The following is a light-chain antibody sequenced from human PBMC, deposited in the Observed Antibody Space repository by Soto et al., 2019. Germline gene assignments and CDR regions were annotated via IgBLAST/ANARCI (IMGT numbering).Light chain of an antibody. CDR1: SSDICNYDY. CDR3: CSFTTSSTLWV. Sequence: QSALTQPASVSGSPGQSITISCTGSSSDICNYDYVSWYQQHPGKAPKLMIFEVTNRPSGVSYRFSGSKSGNTASLTISGLQAVDEADYYCCSFTTSSTLWVFGGGTKLTVL. V-gene: IGLV2-14*01. J-gene: IGLJ3*02. CDR2: EVT.